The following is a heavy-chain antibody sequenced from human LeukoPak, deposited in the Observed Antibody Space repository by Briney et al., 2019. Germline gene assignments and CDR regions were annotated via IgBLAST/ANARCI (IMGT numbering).Heavy chain of an antibody. CDR3: ARDSPPGLRSNDY. J-gene: IGHJ4*02. CDR1: GFTFSDYY. Sequence: KPGGSLRLSCAASGFTFSDYYMSWIRQAPGKGLEWVSYISSSGSTIYYADSVKGRFTISRDNAKNSLYLQMNSLRAEDTAVYYCARDSPPGLRSNDYWGQGTLVTVSS. V-gene: IGHV3-11*01. CDR2: ISSSGSTI. D-gene: IGHD4-17*01.